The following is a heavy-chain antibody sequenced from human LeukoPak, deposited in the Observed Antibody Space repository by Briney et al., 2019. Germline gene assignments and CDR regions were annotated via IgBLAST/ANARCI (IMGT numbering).Heavy chain of an antibody. CDR2: IKEDGSEI. Sequence: PGGSLRLSCAASGFTFSNYWMNWVRQAPGKGLEWVANIKEDGSEIYYVDSVKGRFTISRDNAKKPLYMQMNSLRAEDTAVYYCARGSGDFDYWGQGTLVTVSS. CDR1: GFTFSNYW. V-gene: IGHV3-7*04. D-gene: IGHD2-15*01. CDR3: ARGSGDFDY. J-gene: IGHJ4*02.